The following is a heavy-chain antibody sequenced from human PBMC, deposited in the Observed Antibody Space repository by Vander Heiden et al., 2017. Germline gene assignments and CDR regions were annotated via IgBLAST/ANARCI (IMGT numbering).Heavy chain of an antibody. CDR1: GFTFSSYE. CDR3: ARMPQVDYFDY. Sequence: EVQLVESGGGLVQPGGSLRLSCAASGFTFSSYEMNWVRQAPGKGLEWVSYISSSGSTIYYADSVKGRFTISRDNAKNSLYLQMNSLRAEDTAVYYCARMPQVDYFDYWGQGTLVTVSS. D-gene: IGHD2-15*01. V-gene: IGHV3-48*03. CDR2: ISSSGSTI. J-gene: IGHJ4*02.